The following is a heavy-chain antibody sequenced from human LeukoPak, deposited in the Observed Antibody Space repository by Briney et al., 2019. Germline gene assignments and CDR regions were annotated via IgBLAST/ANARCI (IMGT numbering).Heavy chain of an antibody. CDR1: GFTFSDYY. V-gene: IGHV3-11*01. CDR2: ISSSGSTI. D-gene: IGHD7-27*01. Sequence: GGSLRLSCAASGFTFSDYYMSWIRQAPGKGLEWVSYISSSGSTIYYADSVKGRFTISRDNAKNSLYLQMNSLRAEDTAVYCCAREIRWGSVDYWGQGTLVTVSS. J-gene: IGHJ4*02. CDR3: AREIRWGSVDY.